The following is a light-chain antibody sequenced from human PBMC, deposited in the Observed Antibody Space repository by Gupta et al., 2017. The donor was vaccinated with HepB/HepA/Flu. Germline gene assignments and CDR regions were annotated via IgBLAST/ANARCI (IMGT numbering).Light chain of an antibody. J-gene: IGKJ5*01. CDR2: TAS. V-gene: IGKV1-9*01. CDR3: QQFNCYPIT. Sequence: DIQLTQSPSFLSASVGDRVTITCRASQDINSYLIWYQQKPGKAPNLLIYTASTLQGGVPSRFSGSGSGTEFTLTISSLQPEDFATYYCQQFNCYPITFGQGTRLDIK. CDR1: QDINSY.